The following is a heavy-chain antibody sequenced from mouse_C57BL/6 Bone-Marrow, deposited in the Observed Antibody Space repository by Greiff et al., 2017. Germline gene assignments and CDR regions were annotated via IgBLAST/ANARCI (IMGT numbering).Heavy chain of an antibody. Sequence: EVKLLESGAELVRPGASVQLSCTVSGFNIKDDYMHWVKQRPEQGLEWIGWIDSENGDTEYASTFQGKATIKAHTSSNTAYLQLSSLTSEYTAVYYCTVSAFITTVVGGYWGQGATLTVSS. CDR3: TVSAFITTVVGGY. D-gene: IGHD1-1*01. CDR2: IDSENGDT. V-gene: IGHV14-4*01. J-gene: IGHJ2*01. CDR1: GFNIKDDY.